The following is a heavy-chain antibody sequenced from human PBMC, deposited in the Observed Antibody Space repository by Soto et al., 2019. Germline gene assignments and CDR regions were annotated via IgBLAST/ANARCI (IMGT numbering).Heavy chain of an antibody. D-gene: IGHD6-13*01. CDR2: IYYSGNT. Sequence: SETLSLTCNVSGDSIRSCYWSWIRQPPGRGLEWIGYIYYSGNTDYNPSLKSRVTISVDTSKNHFSLKLKSVTAADTAVYYCARYGASGSRRYWYFDLWGRGTLVTVSS. CDR3: ARYGASGSRRYWYFDL. V-gene: IGHV4-59*01. J-gene: IGHJ2*01. CDR1: GDSIRSCY.